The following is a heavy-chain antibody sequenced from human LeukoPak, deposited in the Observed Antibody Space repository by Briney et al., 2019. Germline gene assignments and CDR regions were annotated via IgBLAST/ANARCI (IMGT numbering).Heavy chain of an antibody. CDR2: ISYDGSNK. V-gene: IGHV3-30*03. J-gene: IGHJ6*03. D-gene: IGHD6-6*01. CDR1: GFTFSSYG. CDR3: ARVQLVDYYYYSYMDV. Sequence: PGRSLRLSCAASGFTFSSYGMHWVRQAPGKGLEWVAVISYDGSNKYYADSVKGRFTISRDNAKNSLYLQMNSLRAEDTALYYCARVQLVDYYYYSYMDVWGKGTTVTVSS.